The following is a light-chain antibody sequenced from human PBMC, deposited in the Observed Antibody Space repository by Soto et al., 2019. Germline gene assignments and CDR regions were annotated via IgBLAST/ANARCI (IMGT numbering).Light chain of an antibody. CDR3: QQLNSYPVT. J-gene: IGKJ4*01. V-gene: IGKV1-9*01. Sequence: IQLTQSPSSLSASVGDRVTITCRASQDISSYLAWYQQKPGKAPKLLIYAASSLQSGVPPRFSGRGSGTDFTLIISSLQPEDFATYYCQQLNSYPVTFGGGTKVDIK. CDR2: AAS. CDR1: QDISSY.